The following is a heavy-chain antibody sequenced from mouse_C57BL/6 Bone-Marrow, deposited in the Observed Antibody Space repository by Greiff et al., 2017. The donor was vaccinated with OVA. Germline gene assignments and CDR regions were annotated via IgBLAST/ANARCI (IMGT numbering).Heavy chain of an antibody. CDR3: TRERKLAVAY. Sequence: QVQLQQSGAELVRPGASVTLSCKASGYTFTDYEMHWVKQTPVHGLEWIGAIDPETGGTAYNQKFKGKAILTADKSSSTAYMELRSLTSEDSAVYYCTRERKLAVAYWGQGTLVTVSA. V-gene: IGHV1-15*01. J-gene: IGHJ3*01. D-gene: IGHD4-1*01. CDR2: IDPETGGT. CDR1: GYTFTDYE.